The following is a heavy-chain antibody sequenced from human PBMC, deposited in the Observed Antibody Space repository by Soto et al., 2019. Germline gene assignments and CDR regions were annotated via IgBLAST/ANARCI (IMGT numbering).Heavy chain of an antibody. D-gene: IGHD3-10*01. Sequence: ASVKVSCKASGYTFTSYGIRWVRPAPGQGLEWMGWISAYNGHTNSPQKLQGRVTMTTYTSTSTAYMELRSLRSDDTAVYYCARDFPITMVRGVPPMIGMDVWGQGTTVTVSS. CDR1: GYTFTSYG. CDR3: ARDFPITMVRGVPPMIGMDV. V-gene: IGHV1-18*04. J-gene: IGHJ6*02. CDR2: ISAYNGHT.